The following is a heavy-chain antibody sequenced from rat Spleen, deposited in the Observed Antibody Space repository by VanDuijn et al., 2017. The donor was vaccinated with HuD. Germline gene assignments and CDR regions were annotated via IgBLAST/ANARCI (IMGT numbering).Heavy chain of an antibody. CDR1: GFTLSDYN. CDR3: ARHEAYYYSGDWYFDF. Sequence: EVQLVESGGGLVQPGRSLKLSCEVSGFTLSDYNMAWVRQAPRKGLEWVATIIYDGGRTYYRDSVKGRFTISRDNAKSTLYLQMDSLRSEDTATYYCARHEAYYYSGDWYFDFWGPGTMVTVSS. V-gene: IGHV5S10*01. J-gene: IGHJ1*01. CDR2: IIYDGGRT. D-gene: IGHD1-1*01.